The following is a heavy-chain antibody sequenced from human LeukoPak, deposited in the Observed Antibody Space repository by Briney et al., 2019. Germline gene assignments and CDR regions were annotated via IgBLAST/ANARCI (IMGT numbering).Heavy chain of an antibody. J-gene: IGHJ4*02. V-gene: IGHV4-59*01. CDR1: GGSISSYY. Sequence: SETLSLTCTVSGGSISSYYWSWIRQPPGKGLEWIGYIYYSGSTNYNPSLKSRDTISVDTSKNQFSLKLSSVTAADTAVYYCATLNYYDSSGYFDYWGQGTLVTVSS. CDR2: IYYSGST. CDR3: ATLNYYDSSGYFDY. D-gene: IGHD3-22*01.